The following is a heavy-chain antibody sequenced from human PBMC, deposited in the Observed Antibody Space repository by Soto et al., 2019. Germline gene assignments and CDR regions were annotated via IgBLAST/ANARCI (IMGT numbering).Heavy chain of an antibody. CDR1: GGTISSYY. CDR2: IYSRGST. Sequence: SETLSLTCSVSGGTISSYYWSWIRQPPGKGLEWIGYIYSRGSTSYNPSLKSRASILVDTSKNQFSLRLTSVTAADTAVYYCATGRISRGLDVWGQGTPETGS. J-gene: IGHJ6*02. CDR3: ATGRISRGLDV. V-gene: IGHV4-59*12.